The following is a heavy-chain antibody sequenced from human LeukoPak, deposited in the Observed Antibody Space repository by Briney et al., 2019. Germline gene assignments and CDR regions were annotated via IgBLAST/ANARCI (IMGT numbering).Heavy chain of an antibody. D-gene: IGHD3-3*01. CDR1: GGSISSSSYY. J-gene: IGHJ4*02. CDR3: ASGITIFGVVH. Sequence: SETLSLTCIVSGGSISSSSYYWGWIRQPPGRRLEWIGSIYYTGNTYYNPSLRSRVIMSVDTSKNQFSLKLSSVTAADTAVYYCASGITIFGVVHWGQGTLVTVSS. V-gene: IGHV4-39*01. CDR2: IYYTGNT.